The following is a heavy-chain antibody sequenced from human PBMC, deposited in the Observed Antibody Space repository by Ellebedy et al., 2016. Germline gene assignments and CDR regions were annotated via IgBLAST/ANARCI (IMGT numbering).Heavy chain of an antibody. D-gene: IGHD3-22*01. Sequence: SVKVSXKASGYTFTTSGISWVRQAPGQGLEWMGGIIPIFGTANYAQKFQGRVTITADESTSTAYMELSSLRSEDTAVYYCARDGGGVILYYYYYMDVWGKGTTVTVSS. V-gene: IGHV1-69*13. CDR2: IIPIFGTA. CDR3: ARDGGGVILYYYYYMDV. CDR1: GYTFTTSG. J-gene: IGHJ6*03.